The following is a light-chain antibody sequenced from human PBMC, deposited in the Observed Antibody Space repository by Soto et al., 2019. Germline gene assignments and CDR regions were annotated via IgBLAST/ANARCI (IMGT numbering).Light chain of an antibody. V-gene: IGKV3-20*01. CDR1: QSVSSSY. CDR3: QQYGSSRT. J-gene: IGKJ1*01. CDR2: GAS. Sequence: EIVLTQSPGTLSLSPGERATLSCRASQSVSSSYLAWYQQKPGQAPRLLIYGASSRATGIPDRFSGRGSGTDFTLTISRLAPEDFAVYYCQQYGSSRTLGQGTKVEI.